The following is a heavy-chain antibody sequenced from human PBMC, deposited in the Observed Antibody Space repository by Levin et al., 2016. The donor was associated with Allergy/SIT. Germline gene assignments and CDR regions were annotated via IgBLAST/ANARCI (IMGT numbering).Heavy chain of an antibody. CDR2: IYPGDSDT. CDR1: GYSFTSYW. D-gene: IGHD3-9*01. J-gene: IGHJ3*02. Sequence: GGSLRLSCKGSGYSFTSYWIGWVRQMPGKGLEWMGIIYPGDSDTRYSPSFQGQVTISADKSISTAYLQWSSLKASDTAMYYCARHAYDILTGNIDASSAFDIWGQGTMVTVSS. CDR3: ARHAYDILTGNIDASSAFDI. V-gene: IGHV5-51*01.